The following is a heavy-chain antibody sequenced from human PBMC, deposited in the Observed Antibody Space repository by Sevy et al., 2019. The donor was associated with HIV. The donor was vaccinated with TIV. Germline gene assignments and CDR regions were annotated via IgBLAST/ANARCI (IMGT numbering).Heavy chain of an antibody. Sequence: GGSLRLSCAASGFTFSIYWMTWVRQAPGKGLEWVANIKPDGSMKYYVDSVKGRFTISRDNAENSLYLQMNSLRAEDTAVYYCARAIALADSYWGQGTQVTVSS. CDR1: GFTFSIYW. CDR2: IKPDGSMK. V-gene: IGHV3-7*01. D-gene: IGHD6-13*01. CDR3: ARAIALADSY. J-gene: IGHJ4*02.